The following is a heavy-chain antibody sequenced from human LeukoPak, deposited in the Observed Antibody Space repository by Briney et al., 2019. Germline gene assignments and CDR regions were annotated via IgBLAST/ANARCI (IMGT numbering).Heavy chain of an antibody. CDR2: ISSSSSRI. CDR1: GFTFSRYR. Sequence: PGGSLRLSCAASGFTFSRYRMNWVRQAPGKGLEWVSYISSSSSRIYNADSVKGRFTISRDNSKNTLYLEMNSLRVEDTALYYCANGPTSSGYFSYFDYWGQGTPVTVSS. J-gene: IGHJ4*02. CDR3: ANGPTSSGYFSYFDY. V-gene: IGHV3-48*01. D-gene: IGHD3-22*01.